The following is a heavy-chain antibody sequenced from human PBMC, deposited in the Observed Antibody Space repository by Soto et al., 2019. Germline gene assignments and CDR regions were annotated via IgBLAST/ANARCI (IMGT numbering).Heavy chain of an antibody. CDR2: LYWDDDK. Sequence: QITLKESGPTLVKPTQTLTLTCTFSGFSLSTSEVGVGWIRQPPGKALEWLALLYWDDDKRYNPSLKSRLTITKDTSKNQVGLTLTNMDPVDTAPYYCVHRPGMGGNSWLPGHWGQGTLVTVSS. D-gene: IGHD6-13*01. J-gene: IGHJ4*02. V-gene: IGHV2-5*02. CDR1: GFSLSTSEVG. CDR3: VHRPGMGGNSWLPGH.